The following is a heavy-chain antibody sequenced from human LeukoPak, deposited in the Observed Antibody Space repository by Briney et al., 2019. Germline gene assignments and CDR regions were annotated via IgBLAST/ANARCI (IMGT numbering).Heavy chain of an antibody. CDR2: INPNSGGT. J-gene: IGHJ4*02. D-gene: IGHD6-6*01. V-gene: IGHV1-2*02. CDR3: ARLAARPSEMDY. CDR1: GYIFTSYN. Sequence: ASVKVSCKASGYIFTSYNIYWVRQAPGQGLEWMGWINPNSGGTNHAQKFQGRVTMTRDTSISTAYMELSRLRPDDTAVYYCARLAARPSEMDYWGQGTLVTVSS.